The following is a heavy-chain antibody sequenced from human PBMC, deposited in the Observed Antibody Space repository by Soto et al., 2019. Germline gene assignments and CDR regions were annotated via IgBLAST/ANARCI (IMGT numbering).Heavy chain of an antibody. CDR3: ARDPPVGILTGYLPTNDY. Sequence: AASVKVSCKASGYTFTSYGISWVRQAPGQGLEWMGWISAYNGNTNYAQKLQGRVTMTTDTSTSTAYMELRSLRSDDTAVYYCARDPPVGILTGYLPTNDYWGQGTLVTVSS. CDR1: GYTFTSYG. D-gene: IGHD3-9*01. V-gene: IGHV1-18*01. CDR2: ISAYNGNT. J-gene: IGHJ4*02.